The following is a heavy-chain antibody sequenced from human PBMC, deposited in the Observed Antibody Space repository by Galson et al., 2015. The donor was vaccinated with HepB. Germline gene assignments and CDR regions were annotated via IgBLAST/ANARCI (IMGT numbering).Heavy chain of an antibody. CDR2: IKPDGSEK. Sequence: SLRLSCAASGFAFSNYWMNWVRHTPGKGLEWVANIKPDGSEKYYVDSVKGRFTISRDNAKNSLYLQMSSLRGEDTAVYYCAFQYGDNWYFELWGRGTLVTVSS. CDR1: GFAFSNYW. J-gene: IGHJ2*01. V-gene: IGHV3-7*01. D-gene: IGHD4-17*01. CDR3: AFQYGDNWYFEL.